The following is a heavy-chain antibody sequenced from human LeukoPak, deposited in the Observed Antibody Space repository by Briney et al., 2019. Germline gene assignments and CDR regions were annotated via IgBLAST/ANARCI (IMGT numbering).Heavy chain of an antibody. D-gene: IGHD3-22*01. J-gene: IGHJ4*02. CDR3: ARVGTYYYDSSGYFPY. Sequence: GGSLRLSCAASGFTFSDYYMSWIRQAPGKGLEWVSYISSSGSTIYYADSVKGRFTISRDNAKNSLYLQMNSLRAEDTAVYYCARVGTYYYDSSGYFPYWGQGTLVTVPS. CDR1: GFTFSDYY. V-gene: IGHV3-11*01. CDR2: ISSSGSTI.